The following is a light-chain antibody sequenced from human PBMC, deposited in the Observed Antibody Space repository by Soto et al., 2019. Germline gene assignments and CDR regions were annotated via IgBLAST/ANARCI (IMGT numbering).Light chain of an antibody. CDR1: QAISNY. CDR2: AAS. J-gene: IGKJ4*01. CDR3: QKYNGVPLT. Sequence: DIQMTQSPSSLSASVGDRVTITCRASQAISNYLAWYQQKPGKVPKLLSYAASTLQSGVPSRFSGSGSGTDFTLTISSLQPEDVAAYYCQKYNGVPLTFGGGTKVEIK. V-gene: IGKV1-27*01.